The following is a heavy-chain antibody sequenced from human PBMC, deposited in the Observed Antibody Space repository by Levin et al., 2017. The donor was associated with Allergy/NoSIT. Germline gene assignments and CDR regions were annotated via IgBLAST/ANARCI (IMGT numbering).Heavy chain of an antibody. CDR3: ARDSEIDDFWSGYKTSNWFDP. J-gene: IGHJ5*02. CDR1: GGSISSSSYY. Sequence: SQTLSLTCTVSGGSISSSSYYWGWIRQPPGKGLEWIGSIYYSGSTYYNPSLKSRVTISVDTSKNQFSLKLSSVTAADTAVYYCARDSEIDDFWSGYKTSNWFDPWGQGTLVTVSS. CDR2: IYYSGST. V-gene: IGHV4-39*07. D-gene: IGHD3-3*01.